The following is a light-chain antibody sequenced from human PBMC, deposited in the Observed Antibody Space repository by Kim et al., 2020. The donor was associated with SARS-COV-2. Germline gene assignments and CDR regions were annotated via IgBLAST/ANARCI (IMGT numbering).Light chain of an antibody. Sequence: ASTGDRVTISCRASQGISSYLAWYQQKPGRAPKLLSYAASTLQSVVPSRFSGSGSGTDFTLTISCLQSEDFATYYCQQYYSYPFTFGPRTKVDIK. J-gene: IGKJ3*01. CDR1: QGISSY. V-gene: IGKV1-8*01. CDR3: QQYYSYPFT. CDR2: AAS.